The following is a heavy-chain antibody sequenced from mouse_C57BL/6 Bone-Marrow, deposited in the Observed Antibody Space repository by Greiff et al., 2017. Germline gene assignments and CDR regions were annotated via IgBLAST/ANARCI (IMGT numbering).Heavy chain of an antibody. CDR1: GYTFTDYY. J-gene: IGHJ2*01. Sequence: QLQQSGPELVKPGASVKISCKASGYTFTDYYMNWVKQSHGKSLEWIGDINPNNGGTSYNQKFKGKATLTVDKSSSTAYMELRSLTSEDSAVYYCALYYYGSSFDYWGQGTTLTVSS. V-gene: IGHV1-26*01. CDR3: ALYYYGSSFDY. D-gene: IGHD1-1*01. CDR2: INPNNGGT.